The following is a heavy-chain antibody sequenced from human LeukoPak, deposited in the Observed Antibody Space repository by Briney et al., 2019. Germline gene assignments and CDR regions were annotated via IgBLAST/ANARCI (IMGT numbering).Heavy chain of an antibody. J-gene: IGHJ4*02. CDR3: ARGPHIVVVPAAIEYYFDY. Sequence: SVTVSFTASGGTFSSYAISWVRQAPGQGLEWMGGIIPIFGTANYAQKFQGRVTITADESTSTAYMELSSLRSEDTAVYYCARGPHIVVVPAAIEYYFDYWGQGTLVTVSS. V-gene: IGHV1-69*01. D-gene: IGHD2-2*01. CDR2: IIPIFGTA. CDR1: GGTFSSYA.